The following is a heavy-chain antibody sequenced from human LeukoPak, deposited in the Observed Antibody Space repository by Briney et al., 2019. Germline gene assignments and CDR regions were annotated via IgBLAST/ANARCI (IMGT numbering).Heavy chain of an antibody. CDR2: INPSGGST. D-gene: IGHD3-22*01. J-gene: IGHJ3*02. CDR3: ARVKPNYYDSSAYGTFDI. CDR1: GYTFTSYY. V-gene: IGHV1-46*01. Sequence: ASVKVSCKASGYTFTSYYMHWVRQAPGQGLEWMGIINPSGGSTSYAQKFQGRVTMTRDTSTSTVYMELSGLRSEDTAVYYCARVKPNYYDSSAYGTFDIWGQGTMVTVSS.